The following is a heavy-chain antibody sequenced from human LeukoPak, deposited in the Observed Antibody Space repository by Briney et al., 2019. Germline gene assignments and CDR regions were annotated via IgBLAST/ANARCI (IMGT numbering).Heavy chain of an antibody. CDR2: ISSSSTYI. CDR1: GFTFSSYS. CDR3: ARDEYYYDSSGYYWFDP. V-gene: IGHV3-21*01. Sequence: GGSLRLSCAVSGFTFSSYSMNWVRQAPGKGLEWVSSISSSSTYIYYADSAKGRFTISRDNSKNTLYLQMNSLRAEDTAVYYCARDEYYYDSSGYYWFDPWGQGTLVTVSS. D-gene: IGHD3-22*01. J-gene: IGHJ5*02.